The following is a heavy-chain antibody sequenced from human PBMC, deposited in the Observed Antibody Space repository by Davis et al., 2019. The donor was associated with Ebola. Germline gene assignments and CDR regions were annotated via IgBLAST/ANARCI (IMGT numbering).Heavy chain of an antibody. V-gene: IGHV3-53*04. J-gene: IGHJ6*02. CDR3: ARDSVAGTDYYGMDV. CDR1: GFTFSDYY. D-gene: IGHD6-19*01. Sequence: GESLKISCAASGFTFSDYYMSWIRQAPGKGLEWVSVIYSGGSTYYADSVKGRFTISRHNSKNTLYLQMNSLRAEGTAVYYCARDSVAGTDYYGMDVWGQGTTVTVSS. CDR2: IYSGGST.